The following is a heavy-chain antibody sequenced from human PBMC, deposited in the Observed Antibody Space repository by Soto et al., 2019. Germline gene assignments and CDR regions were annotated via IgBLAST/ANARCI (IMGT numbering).Heavy chain of an antibody. J-gene: IGHJ6*02. Sequence: QVQLQESGPGLVKPSGTLSLTCAVSGGSISSSNWWSWVRQPPGKGLEWIGEIYHSGSTNYNPSLQRRVIISVDKSNNQLSLTLSSVTAADTAVYYCAMVRGVIQGYYYGMSVRGQRTTFTVAS. D-gene: IGHD3-10*01. CDR3: AMVRGVIQGYYYGMSV. CDR1: GGSISSSNW. V-gene: IGHV4-4*02. CDR2: IYHSGST.